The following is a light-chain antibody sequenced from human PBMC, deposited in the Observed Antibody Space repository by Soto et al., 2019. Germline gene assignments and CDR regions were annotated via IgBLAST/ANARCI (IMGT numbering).Light chain of an antibody. J-gene: IGKJ1*01. CDR1: QSNSSY. Sequence: DIQMTQSRPSAXGSXSPCVTIPXXASQSNSSYLNWYQQKPGKAPKLLIYAASSLQSGVPSRFSGSGSGTDFTLTISSLQPEDFATYYCQQSYSTPPTFGQGTKVDIK. CDR3: QQSYSTPPT. CDR2: AAS. V-gene: IGKV1-39*01.